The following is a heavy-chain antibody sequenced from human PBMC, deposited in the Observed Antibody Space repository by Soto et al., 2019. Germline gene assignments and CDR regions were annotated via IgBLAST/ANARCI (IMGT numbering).Heavy chain of an antibody. CDR1: GFTFSNYA. D-gene: IGHD6-6*01. CDR3: ATDQVAARRYYYYGMDV. CDR2: ISSSGGTI. J-gene: IGHJ6*02. Sequence: EVQLLESGGGLVQPGGSLRLSCAASGFTFSNYAMSWVRQAPGKGLEWVSSISSSGGTIYYADSVKGRFTISRDNSKNTLYLQVNSLRAEDTAIYFCATDQVAARRYYYYGMDVWGQGTTVTVSS. V-gene: IGHV3-23*01.